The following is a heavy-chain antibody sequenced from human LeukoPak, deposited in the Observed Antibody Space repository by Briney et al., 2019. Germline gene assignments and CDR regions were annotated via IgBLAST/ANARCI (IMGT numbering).Heavy chain of an antibody. J-gene: IGHJ1*01. D-gene: IGHD6-13*01. CDR1: GYTFTGYY. CDR2: INPNSGGT. Sequence: ASVKVPCKASGYTFTGYYMHWVRQAPGQGLEWMGWINPNSGGTNYAQKFQGRVTMTRDTSISTAYMELSRLRSDDTAVYYCARSIAAAGTQDFQHWGQGTLVTVSS. CDR3: ARSIAAAGTQDFQH. V-gene: IGHV1-2*02.